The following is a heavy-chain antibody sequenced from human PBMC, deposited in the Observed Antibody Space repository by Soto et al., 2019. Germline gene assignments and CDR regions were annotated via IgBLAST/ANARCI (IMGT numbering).Heavy chain of an antibody. CDR2: IYYSGST. J-gene: IGHJ5*02. CDR1: GGSISSYY. Sequence: SETLYLTCTVSGGSISSYYWSWIRQPPGKGLEWIGYIYYSGSTNYNPSLKSRVTISVDTSKNQFSLKLSSVTAADTAVYYCARDIHAYYYGSGSYYNGFYPWGQGTLVTVS. V-gene: IGHV4-59*01. D-gene: IGHD3-10*01. CDR3: ARDIHAYYYGSGSYYNGFYP.